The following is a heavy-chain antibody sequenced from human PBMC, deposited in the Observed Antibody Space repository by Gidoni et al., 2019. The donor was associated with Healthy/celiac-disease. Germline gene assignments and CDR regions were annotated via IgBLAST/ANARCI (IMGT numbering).Heavy chain of an antibody. V-gene: IGHV3-21*01. D-gene: IGHD6-19*01. CDR1: GFTFGSYS. J-gene: IGHJ5*02. Sequence: EVQLVESGGGLVKPGGSLRLSCAASGFTFGSYSMNWVRQAPGKGLEWVSSISSSSSYIYYADSVKGRFTISRDNAKNSLYLQMNSLRAEDTAVYYCARGGEQWLNNWFDPWGQGTLVTVSS. CDR3: ARGGEQWLNNWFDP. CDR2: ISSSSSYI.